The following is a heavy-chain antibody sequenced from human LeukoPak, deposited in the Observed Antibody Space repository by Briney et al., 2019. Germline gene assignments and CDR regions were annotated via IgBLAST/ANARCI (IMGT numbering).Heavy chain of an antibody. D-gene: IGHD3-3*01. CDR1: GDSVSSNNYY. J-gene: IGHJ6*02. CDR3: LSKMYYDLWNGYNGMEV. V-gene: IGHV4-39*01. CDR2: IYYTGRT. Sequence: SEALSLTCTVSGDSVSSNNYYWSWIRQPPGKGLEWIGNIYYTGRTYYNPSLKSRVTLSIDKSKNQFSLKVTSVTAADRAVYFCLSKMYYDLWNGYNGMEVWGQGTTVAVSS.